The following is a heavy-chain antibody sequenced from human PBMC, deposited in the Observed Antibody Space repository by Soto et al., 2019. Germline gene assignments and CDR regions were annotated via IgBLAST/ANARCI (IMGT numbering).Heavy chain of an antibody. Sequence: QVQLVESGGGLVKPGGSLRLSCAASGFTFSDYYMSWIRQAPGKGLEWVSYISSSGSTIYHADSVKGRFTISRDNAKNSLYLQMNSLRAEDTAVYYCARDVVLYYDIFGPGWFDPWGQGTLVTVSS. V-gene: IGHV3-11*01. CDR2: ISSSGSTI. CDR3: ARDVVLYYDIFGPGWFDP. D-gene: IGHD3-9*01. J-gene: IGHJ5*02. CDR1: GFTFSDYY.